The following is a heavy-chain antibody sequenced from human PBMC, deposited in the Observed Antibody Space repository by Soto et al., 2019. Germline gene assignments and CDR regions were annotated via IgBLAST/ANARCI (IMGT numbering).Heavy chain of an antibody. CDR1: GFTFSSYW. J-gene: IGHJ4*02. V-gene: IGHV3-74*01. D-gene: IGHD2-21*01. CDR2: ISGAGTRT. Sequence: GGSLRLSCAASGFTFSSYWMHWVRQGPGKGLVWVSRISGAGTRTNYADSVRGRFTVSRDNAKNTLYLRINSLTAEDTAVYYCARGTLTSIDMVDYWGQGTLVTVSS. CDR3: ARGTLTSIDMVDY.